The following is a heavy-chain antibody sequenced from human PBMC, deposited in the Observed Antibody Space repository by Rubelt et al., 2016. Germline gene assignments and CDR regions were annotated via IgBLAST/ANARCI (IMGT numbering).Heavy chain of an antibody. V-gene: IGHV4-34*01. J-gene: IGHJ4*02. CDR3: ARVSSVYYGSGSYND. D-gene: IGHD3-10*01. CDR2: INHSGST. Sequence: GEINHSGSTNYNPSLKSRVTISVDTSKNQFSLKLSSVTAADTAVYYCARVSSVYYGSGSYNDWGQGTLVTVSS.